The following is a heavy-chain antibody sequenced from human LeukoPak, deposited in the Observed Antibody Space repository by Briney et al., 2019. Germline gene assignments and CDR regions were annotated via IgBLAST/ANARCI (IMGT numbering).Heavy chain of an antibody. Sequence: GGSLRLSCAASRFTFSSYVMNWVRQAPGKGLEWVSTISGSGGNTYYADSVKGRFTISRDNSKNTLYLQMNSLRAEDTAVYYCAKNGHGSGSYYPRTKYYFDYWGQGTLVTVSS. D-gene: IGHD3-10*01. J-gene: IGHJ4*02. CDR3: AKNGHGSGSYYPRTKYYFDY. CDR1: RFTFSSYV. V-gene: IGHV3-23*01. CDR2: ISGSGGNT.